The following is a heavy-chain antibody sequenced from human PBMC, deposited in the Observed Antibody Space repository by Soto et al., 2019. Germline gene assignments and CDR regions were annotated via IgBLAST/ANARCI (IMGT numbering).Heavy chain of an antibody. J-gene: IGHJ4*02. CDR2: MFHSGTT. CDR1: GDSVSSNKW. Sequence: QLQLQESGPGLVKPSGTLSLTCAVSGDSVSSNKWWGWVRQSPGKGLEWIADMFHSGTTNYSPSLESRVTLSIGKSKIQFSLRLSSVTVADTAVYFCMMGPGFYKIESWGQGTLVTVSS. V-gene: IGHV4-4*02. CDR3: MMGPGFYKIES. D-gene: IGHD1-1*01.